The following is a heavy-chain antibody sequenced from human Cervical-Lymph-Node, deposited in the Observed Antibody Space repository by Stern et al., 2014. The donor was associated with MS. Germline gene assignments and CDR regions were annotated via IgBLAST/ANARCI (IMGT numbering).Heavy chain of an antibody. V-gene: IGHV1-18*04. Sequence: VQLEESGAEVKKPGAAVKVSCKASGYTFSNFGIAWLRQAPGQGLEWMGWISPYTGDTSYAQKVQDRVTLTTDTLTSTAYMELRSLTSDDTAVYYCARRFGELYLAFFDAWGQGALVTVSS. J-gene: IGHJ4*02. CDR1: GYTFSNFG. CDR2: ISPYTGDT. D-gene: IGHD3-10*01. CDR3: ARRFGELYLAFFDA.